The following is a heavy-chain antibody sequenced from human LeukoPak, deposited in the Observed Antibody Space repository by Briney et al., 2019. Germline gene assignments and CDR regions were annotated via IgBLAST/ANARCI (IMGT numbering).Heavy chain of an antibody. J-gene: IGHJ6*03. V-gene: IGHV4-39*07. CDR1: GGSISRSSYY. CDR3: ARDYGSGRRYYYMDV. D-gene: IGHD3-10*01. CDR2: MYYSGST. Sequence: PSETLSLTCTVSGGSISRSSYYWGWIRRPPGKGLEWIGSMYYSGSTFYNPSLKSRVTILVDTSKNQFSLKLSSGTAADTAVYYCARDYGSGRRYYYMDVWGKGTTVTVSS.